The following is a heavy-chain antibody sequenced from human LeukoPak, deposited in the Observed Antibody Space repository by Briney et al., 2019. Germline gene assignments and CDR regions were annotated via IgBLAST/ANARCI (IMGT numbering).Heavy chain of an antibody. D-gene: IGHD4-17*01. V-gene: IGHV1-46*01. Sequence: GASVKVSCNASGYTFTSYYMHRVRQAPGQGLEWMGIINPSGGSTSYAQKFQGRVTMTRDTSTSTVYMELSSLRSEDTAVYYCARATVTTAYFDYWGQGTLVTVSS. J-gene: IGHJ4*02. CDR1: GYTFTSYY. CDR2: INPSGGST. CDR3: ARATVTTAYFDY.